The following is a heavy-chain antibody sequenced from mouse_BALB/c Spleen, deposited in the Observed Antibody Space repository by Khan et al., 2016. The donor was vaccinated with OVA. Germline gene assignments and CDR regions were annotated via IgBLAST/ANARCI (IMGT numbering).Heavy chain of an antibody. V-gene: IGHV3-2*02. CDR1: GYSITSDYA. J-gene: IGHJ2*01. CDR2: ISYSGRT. D-gene: IGHD1-1*01. CDR3: ASSLTITPVVATDFDY. Sequence: EVQLQESGPGLVKPSQSLSLTCTVTGYSITSDYAWNWIRQFPGNKLEWMGYISYSGRTSYNPSLKSRISITRDTSKNQFFLQLNSVTTEDTATYYCASSLTITPVVATDFDYWGQGTTLTVSS.